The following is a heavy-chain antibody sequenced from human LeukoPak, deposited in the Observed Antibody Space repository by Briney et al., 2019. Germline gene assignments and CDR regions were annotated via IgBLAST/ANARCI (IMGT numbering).Heavy chain of an antibody. CDR1: GGSISSGDYY. J-gene: IGHJ3*02. CDR3: ARERWDDGFDI. Sequence: PSQTLSLTCSVSGGSISSGDYYWSWIRQPPGKGLEWIGYIYYSGSTYYNPSLKSRVTISEDTSKNQFSLRLSSVTAADTAVYYCARERWDDGFDIWGQGTMVAVSS. CDR2: IYYSGST. V-gene: IGHV4-30-4*01. D-gene: IGHD1-26*01.